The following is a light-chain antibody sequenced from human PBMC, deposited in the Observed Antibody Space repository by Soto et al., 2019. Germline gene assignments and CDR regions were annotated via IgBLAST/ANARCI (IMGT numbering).Light chain of an antibody. CDR2: DVS. J-gene: IGLJ1*01. CDR3: CSYAGSYSHYV. V-gene: IGLV2-11*01. Sequence: QSALTQPRSVSGSPGQSVTISCTGTSSDVGGYNYVSWYQHHTGKAPKLMIYDVSKRPSGVPDRFSGSKSGNTASLTISGLQAEDEADYYCCSYAGSYSHYVFGTGTKLTVL. CDR1: SSDVGGYNY.